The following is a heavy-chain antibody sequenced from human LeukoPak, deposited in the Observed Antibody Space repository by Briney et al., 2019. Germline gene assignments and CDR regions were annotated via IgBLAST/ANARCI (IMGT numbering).Heavy chain of an antibody. J-gene: IGHJ3*02. CDR2: IYYSGST. CDR3: ARHLKKTAQDIVVVVAAREEGDAFDI. CDR1: GGSISSYY. D-gene: IGHD2-15*01. Sequence: SETLSLTCTVSGGSISSYYWSWIRQPPGKGLEWIGYIYYSGSTNYNPSLKSRVTIAVDTSKNQFSLKLSSVTAADTAVYYCARHLKKTAQDIVVVVAAREEGDAFDIWGQGTMVTVSS. V-gene: IGHV4-59*08.